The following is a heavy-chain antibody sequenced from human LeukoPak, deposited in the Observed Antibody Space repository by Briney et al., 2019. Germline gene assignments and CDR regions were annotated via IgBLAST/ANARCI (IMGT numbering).Heavy chain of an antibody. CDR2: IYYSGST. CDR3: ARTSTIKVVPAAIPLRYYGMDV. CDR1: GGSISSSSYY. D-gene: IGHD2-2*01. V-gene: IGHV4-39*01. J-gene: IGHJ6*02. Sequence: SETLSPTCTVSGGSISSSSYYWGWIRQPPGKGLEWIGSIYYSGSTYYNPSLKSRVTISVDTSKNQFSLKLSSVTAADTAVYYCARTSTIKVVPAAIPLRYYGMDVWGQGTTVTVSS.